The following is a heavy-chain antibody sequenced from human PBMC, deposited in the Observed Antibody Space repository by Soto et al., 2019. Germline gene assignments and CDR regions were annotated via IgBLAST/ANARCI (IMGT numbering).Heavy chain of an antibody. CDR2: ISYDGSNK. V-gene: IGHV3-30*18. Sequence: GGSLRLSCAASGFTFSSYGMHWVRQAPGKGLEWVAVISYDGSNKYFVDFVKGRFTISRDNSKNTLYLQMNSLRAEDTALYFFAKDIVVVPAAMSSRINDYWGQGTLVTVSS. CDR3: AKDIVVVPAAMSSRINDY. J-gene: IGHJ4*02. D-gene: IGHD2-2*01. CDR1: GFTFSSYG.